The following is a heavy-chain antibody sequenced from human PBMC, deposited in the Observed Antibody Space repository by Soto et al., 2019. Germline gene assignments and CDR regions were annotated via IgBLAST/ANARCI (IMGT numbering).Heavy chain of an antibody. CDR1: GFTFSSYS. J-gene: IGHJ4*02. Sequence: EVQLVESGGGLVKPGGSLRLSCAASGFTFSSYSMNWVHQAPGKGLEWVSSISSSSSYIYYADSVKGRFTISRDNAKNSLYLQMNSLRAEDTAVYYCASHFIAARPYWGQGTLVTVSS. CDR2: ISSSSSYI. D-gene: IGHD6-6*01. V-gene: IGHV3-21*01. CDR3: ASHFIAARPY.